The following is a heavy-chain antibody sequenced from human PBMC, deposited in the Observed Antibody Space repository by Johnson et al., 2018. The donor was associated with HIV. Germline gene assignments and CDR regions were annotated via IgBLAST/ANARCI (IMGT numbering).Heavy chain of an antibody. J-gene: IGHJ3*02. Sequence: QVQLVESGGGVVQPGRSLRLSCAASGFTFSSYGMHWVRQAPGTGLEWVAVISYDGSNKYYADSVKGRVTISRDNSKNTLYLQMNSLRAEDTAVYYCARESDILTGYPNAFDIWGQGTMVTVSS. D-gene: IGHD3-9*01. CDR3: ARESDILTGYPNAFDI. CDR2: ISYDGSNK. V-gene: IGHV3-30*03. CDR1: GFTFSSYG.